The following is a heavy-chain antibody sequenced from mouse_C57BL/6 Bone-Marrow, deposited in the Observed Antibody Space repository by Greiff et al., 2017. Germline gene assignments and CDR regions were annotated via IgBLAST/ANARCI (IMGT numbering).Heavy chain of an antibody. CDR3: ARNWDWPCFAY. V-gene: IGHV5-4*03. Sequence: EVMLVESGGGLVKPGGSLQLSCAASGFTFSSYAMSWVRQTPEKRLVWVATISDGGSYPYYPANVKGRFTISRDNAKNTLYLQRSHLKSEDTSMYYCARNWDWPCFAYWGQGILVTVSA. D-gene: IGHD4-1*01. J-gene: IGHJ3*01. CDR2: ISDGGSYP. CDR1: GFTFSSYA.